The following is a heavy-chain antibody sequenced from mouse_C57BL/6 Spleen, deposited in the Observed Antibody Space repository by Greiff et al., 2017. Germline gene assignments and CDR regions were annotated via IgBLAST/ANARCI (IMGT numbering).Heavy chain of an antibody. CDR2: IDPSDSYT. Sequence: QVQLQQSGAELVKPGASVKLSCKASGYTFTSYWMQWVKQRPGQGLEWIGEIDPSDSYTNYNQKFKGKATLTVDTSSSTAYMQLSSLTSEDSAVYYCARSDGPYAMDYWGQGTSVTVSS. CDR3: ARSDGPYAMDY. J-gene: IGHJ4*01. CDR1: GYTFTSYW. D-gene: IGHD2-3*01. V-gene: IGHV1-50*01.